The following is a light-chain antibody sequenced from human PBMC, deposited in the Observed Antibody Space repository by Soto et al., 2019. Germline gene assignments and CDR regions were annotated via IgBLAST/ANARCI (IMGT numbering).Light chain of an antibody. CDR3: QQRSNWPIT. V-gene: IGKV3-11*01. CDR1: QSVSSY. J-gene: IGKJ5*01. Sequence: EIVLTQSPATLSLSPGERATLSCRASQSVSSYLAWYQQKPGQAPRLLIYDASNRATGIPARFSGSGYGTDFTLTISSLEPEDVAVYYCQQRSNWPITFGQGTRLEI. CDR2: DAS.